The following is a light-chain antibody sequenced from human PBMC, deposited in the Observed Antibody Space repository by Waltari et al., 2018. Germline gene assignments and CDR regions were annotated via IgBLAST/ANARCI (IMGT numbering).Light chain of an antibody. CDR2: AAS. J-gene: IGKJ2*01. V-gene: IGKV1-8*01. CDR1: QSVSSY. CDR3: QKYNSAPPT. Sequence: MTQSPATLSVSPGERATLSCRASQSVSSYLAWYQQKPGKAPKLLIYAASTLQSGVPSRFSGSGSGTDFTLTISSLQPEDFATYYCQKYNSAPPTFGQGTKVEIK.